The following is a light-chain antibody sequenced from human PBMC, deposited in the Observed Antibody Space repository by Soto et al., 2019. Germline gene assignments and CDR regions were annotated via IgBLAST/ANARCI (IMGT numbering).Light chain of an antibody. V-gene: IGKV3-11*01. J-gene: IGKJ2*01. Sequence: IVLTQSPATLSLSPGERATLSCRASQSVSNSLAWYQQKPGQAPRLLIYDASNRATGVPARFSGSGSGTDFPLTISSLEPEDFAVYYCQQRSNWPTFGQGAKLEIK. CDR2: DAS. CDR1: QSVSNS. CDR3: QQRSNWPT.